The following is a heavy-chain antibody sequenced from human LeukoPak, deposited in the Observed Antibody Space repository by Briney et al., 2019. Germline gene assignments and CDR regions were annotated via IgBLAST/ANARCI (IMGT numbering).Heavy chain of an antibody. CDR1: GGSPSSGSDY. J-gene: IGHJ4*02. V-gene: IGHV4-61*02. CDR3: ARGDGGYEDFNFDY. Sequence: SQTLSLTCTVSGGSPSSGSDYWSWIRQSAGKGLEWIGRIYASGSTNYNPSLKSRVTISVDRSKNQFSLKLSSVTAADTAVYYCARGDGGYEDFNFDYWGQGTLVTVSS. D-gene: IGHD3-22*01. CDR2: IYASGST.